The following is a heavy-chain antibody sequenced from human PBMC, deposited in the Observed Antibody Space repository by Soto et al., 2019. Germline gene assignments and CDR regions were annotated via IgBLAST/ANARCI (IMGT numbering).Heavy chain of an antibody. CDR2: IIAYSGNT. J-gene: IGHJ5*02. D-gene: IGHD1-7*01. Sequence: ASVKVSCKASGYTFTSYGISWVRQAPGQGLEWMGCIIAYSGNTNYAQKLQGRVTITRDTSASTAYMELSSLRSEDMAVYYCARSSGTGNWFDPWRQGTLVTVSS. V-gene: IGHV1-18*03. CDR3: ARSSGTGNWFDP. CDR1: GYTFTSYG.